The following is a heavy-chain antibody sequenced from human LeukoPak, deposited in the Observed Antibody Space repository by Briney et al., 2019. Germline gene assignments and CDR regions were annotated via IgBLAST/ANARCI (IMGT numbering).Heavy chain of an antibody. CDR3: AREPPYYYYMDV. CDR1: GFTFSDYW. Sequence: GGSLRLSCAVSGFTFSDYWMRWVRQAPGKGLEWVANIKEDGSEKNYLDSVKGRFTISRDNDKNSVHLQMNSLRVEDTAIYYCAREPPYYYYMDVWGKGTTVTVSS. J-gene: IGHJ6*03. V-gene: IGHV3-7*01. CDR2: IKEDGSEK.